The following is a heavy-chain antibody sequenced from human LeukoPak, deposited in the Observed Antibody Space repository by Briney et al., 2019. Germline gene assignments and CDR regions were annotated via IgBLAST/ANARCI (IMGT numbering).Heavy chain of an antibody. Sequence: SETLSLTCTVSGGSISSSSYYWGWIRQPPGKGLEWIGSIYYSGSTYYNPSLKSRVTISVDTSKNQFSLKLSSVTAADTAVYYCARVRRGRTGYFDYWGQGTLVTVSS. CDR3: ARVRRGRTGYFDY. V-gene: IGHV4-39*07. J-gene: IGHJ4*02. D-gene: IGHD1-14*01. CDR2: IYYSGST. CDR1: GGSISSSSYY.